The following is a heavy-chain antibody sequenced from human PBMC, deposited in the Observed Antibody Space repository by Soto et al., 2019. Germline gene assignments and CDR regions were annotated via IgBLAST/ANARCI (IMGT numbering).Heavy chain of an antibody. Sequence: GGSLRLSCAASGFTFSNAWMSWVRQAPGKGLEWVGRIKSKTDGGTTDYAAPVKGRFTISRDDSKNALYLQMNSLKTEDTAVYYCTTDPPYSGSLGGFDYWGQGTLVTVSS. CDR1: GFTFSNAW. CDR2: IKSKTDGGTT. CDR3: TTDPPYSGSLGGFDY. D-gene: IGHD1-26*01. V-gene: IGHV3-15*01. J-gene: IGHJ4*02.